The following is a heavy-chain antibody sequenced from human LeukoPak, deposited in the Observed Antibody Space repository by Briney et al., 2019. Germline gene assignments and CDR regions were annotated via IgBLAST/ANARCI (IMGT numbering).Heavy chain of an antibody. Sequence: ASVKVSCKASGYTFTSYAMNWVRQAPGQGLEWMGWINTNTGNPTYAQGFTGRFVFSLDTSVSTAYLQISSLKAEDTAVYYCARGDPGEPVPIYSWDSSGYYYFDYWGQGTLVTVSS. J-gene: IGHJ4*02. CDR3: ARGDPGEPVPIYSWDSSGYYYFDY. CDR2: INTNTGNP. D-gene: IGHD3-22*01. CDR1: GYTFTSYA. V-gene: IGHV7-4-1*02.